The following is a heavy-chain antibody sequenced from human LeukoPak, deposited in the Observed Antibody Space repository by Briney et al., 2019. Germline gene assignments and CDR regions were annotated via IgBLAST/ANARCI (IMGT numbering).Heavy chain of an antibody. CDR3: ARDRIAAAGGFDY. V-gene: IGHV4-34*01. CDR2: IYYSGST. D-gene: IGHD6-13*01. J-gene: IGHJ4*02. Sequence: SETLSLTCAVYGGSFSGYYWSWIRQPPGKGLEWIGSIYYSGSTYYNPSLKSRVTISVDTSKNQFSLKLSSVTAADTAVYYCARDRIAAAGGFDYWGQGTLVTVSS. CDR1: GGSFSGYY.